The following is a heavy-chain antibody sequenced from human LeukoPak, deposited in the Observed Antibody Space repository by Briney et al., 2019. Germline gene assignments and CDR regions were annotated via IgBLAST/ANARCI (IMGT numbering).Heavy chain of an antibody. J-gene: IGHJ6*03. V-gene: IGHV3-21*01. CDR3: ARVNYYYASGSLDMDV. CDR1: GFTFSSYT. CDR2: ISGSSYI. Sequence: GGSLRLSCAASGFTFSSYTMNWVRQAPGKGLEWVSSISGSSYIYYADSVKGRFTISRDNAKNSLYLQINSLRAEDTAVYYCARVNYYYASGSLDMDVWGKGTTVTVSS. D-gene: IGHD3-10*01.